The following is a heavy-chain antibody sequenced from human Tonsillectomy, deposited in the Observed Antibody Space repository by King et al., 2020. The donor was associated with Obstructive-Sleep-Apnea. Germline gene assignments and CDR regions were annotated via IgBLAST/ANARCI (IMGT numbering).Heavy chain of an antibody. CDR3: AKAPLVEATYYFDY. J-gene: IGHJ4*02. V-gene: IGHV3-23*04. CDR2: ISGSGGST. D-gene: IGHD1-26*01. Sequence: VQLVESGGGLVQPGGPLRLSCAASGFTFSSYAMSWVRKAPGKGLEWVAVISGSGGSTYYADYAKGRVTISRDNSKHTLYLEMNSLRAEDTAVYYCAKAPLVEATYYFDYWGQGTLVTVSS. CDR1: GFTFSSYA.